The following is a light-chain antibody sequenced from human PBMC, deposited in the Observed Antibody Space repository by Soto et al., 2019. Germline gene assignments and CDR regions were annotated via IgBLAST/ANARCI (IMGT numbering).Light chain of an antibody. CDR2: DND. V-gene: IGLV1-51*01. CDR3: GTWDSSLSAWV. CDR1: SSNIGNNY. Sequence: QSVLTQPPSVSAAPGQKVTISCSGSSSNIGNNYVSWYQQLPGTAPKLLISDNDDRPSGIPDRFSGSKSGTSATLGITGLQTGDEADYYCGTWDSSLSAWVFGGWTKVTVL. J-gene: IGLJ3*02.